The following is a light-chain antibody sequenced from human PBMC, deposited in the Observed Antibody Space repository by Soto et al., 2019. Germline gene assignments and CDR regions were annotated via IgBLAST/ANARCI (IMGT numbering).Light chain of an antibody. CDR3: WRFGTSPPWT. CDR2: GTS. J-gene: IGKJ1*01. V-gene: IGKV3-20*01. CDR1: QSLSSSY. Sequence: EIVLTQSPATLSLSPGERATLSCRASQSLSSSYLAWYQQKPGRAPRLLIYGTSIRATGIPDRFSGSGSGTDFTLTITRLEPEEYAVYYCWRFGTSPPWTFGQGTKVEFK.